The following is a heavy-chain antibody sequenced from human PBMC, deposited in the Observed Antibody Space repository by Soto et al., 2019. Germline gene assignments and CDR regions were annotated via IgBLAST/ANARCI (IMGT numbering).Heavy chain of an antibody. D-gene: IGHD3-22*01. CDR3: ARRGITMIVVVTPGAFDI. CDR2: IYYSGST. V-gene: IGHV4-31*03. CDR1: DGSISSGGYY. J-gene: IGHJ3*02. Sequence: PSETLSLTCTVPDGSISSGGYYWSWIRQHPGKGLEWIGYIYYSGSTYYNPSLKSRVTISVDTSKNQFSLKLSSVTAADTAVYYCARRGITMIVVVTPGAFDIWGQGTMVTVSS.